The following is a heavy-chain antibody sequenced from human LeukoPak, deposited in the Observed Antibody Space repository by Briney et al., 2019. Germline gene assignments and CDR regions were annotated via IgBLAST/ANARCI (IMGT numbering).Heavy chain of an antibody. CDR3: ARALGYCSGGSCYSGALYWYFDL. D-gene: IGHD2-15*01. V-gene: IGHV3-30*02. CDR1: GFTFSSYG. Sequence: GGSLRLSCAASGFTFSSYGMHWVRQAPGKGLEWVAFIRYDGSNKYYADSVKGRFTISRDNSKNTLYLQMNSLRAEDTAVYYCARALGYCSGGSCYSGALYWYFDLWGRGTLVTVSS. CDR2: IRYDGSNK. J-gene: IGHJ2*01.